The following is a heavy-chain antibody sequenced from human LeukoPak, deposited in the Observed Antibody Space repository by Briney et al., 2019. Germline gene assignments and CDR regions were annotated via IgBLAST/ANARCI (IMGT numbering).Heavy chain of an antibody. Sequence: GGSLRLSCAASGFTFSSYGMHWVRQAPGKGLEWVAVISYDGSNKYYADSVKGRFTISRDNSKNTLYLQMNSLRAEDTAVYYCAKDTYGSGSYPDYWGQGTLVTVSS. D-gene: IGHD3-10*01. V-gene: IGHV3-30*18. CDR2: ISYDGSNK. CDR1: GFTFSSYG. J-gene: IGHJ4*02. CDR3: AKDTYGSGSYPDY.